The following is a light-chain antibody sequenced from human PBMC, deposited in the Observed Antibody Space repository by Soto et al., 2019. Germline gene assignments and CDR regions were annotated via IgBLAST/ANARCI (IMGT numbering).Light chain of an antibody. CDR2: GAS. CDR3: HQYHNWYT. CDR1: QNIDIN. J-gene: IGKJ2*01. Sequence: EIVMTQSPATLSVSPGERATVSCRASQNIDINLAWFQQKPGQGPRLLIYGASTRATGIPARFSGSGSGTEFTLTISSQQSEDSAVYHCHQYHNWYTFGQGTKLEIK. V-gene: IGKV3-15*01.